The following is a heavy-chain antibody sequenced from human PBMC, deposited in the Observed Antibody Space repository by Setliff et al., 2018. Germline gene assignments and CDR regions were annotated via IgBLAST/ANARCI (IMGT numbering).Heavy chain of an antibody. Sequence: PSETLSLTCTVSGGSVRSHYWSWIRHSPGKGLEWIGYIHYSGTTNYNPSLKSRVTLSLDTAKNQFSLELRAVTAADTALYYCARENGYCSGGACYFMFDYWGQGTLVTVSS. V-gene: IGHV4-59*02. D-gene: IGHD2-15*01. CDR1: GGSVRSHY. J-gene: IGHJ4*02. CDR3: ARENGYCSGGACYFMFDY. CDR2: IHYSGTT.